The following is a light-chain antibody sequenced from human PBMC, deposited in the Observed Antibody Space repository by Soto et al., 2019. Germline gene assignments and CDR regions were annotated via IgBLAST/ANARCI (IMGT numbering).Light chain of an antibody. Sequence: EIVLTQSPGTLSLSPGERATLSCRASQSVSSSYFAWYQQKPGQAPRLLIYGASSRTTGIPGRFSGSGSGTDFALTISRLEPEDFAVYYCQQYGSPPLTFGGGTKVEIK. CDR3: QQYGSPPLT. CDR2: GAS. J-gene: IGKJ4*01. CDR1: QSVSSSY. V-gene: IGKV3-20*01.